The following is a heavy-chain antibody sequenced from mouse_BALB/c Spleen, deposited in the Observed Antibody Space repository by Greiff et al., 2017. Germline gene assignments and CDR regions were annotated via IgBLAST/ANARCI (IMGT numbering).Heavy chain of an antibody. D-gene: IGHD2-1*01. Sequence: EVKLVESGPGLVKPSQSLSLTCSVTGYSITSGYYWNWIRQFPGNKLEWMGYISYDGSNNYNPSLKNRISITRDTSKNQFFLKLNSVTTEDTATYYCAPMVYYGNFDYWGQGTTLTVSS. CDR3: APMVYYGNFDY. J-gene: IGHJ2*01. CDR1: GYSITSGYY. CDR2: ISYDGSN. V-gene: IGHV3-6*02.